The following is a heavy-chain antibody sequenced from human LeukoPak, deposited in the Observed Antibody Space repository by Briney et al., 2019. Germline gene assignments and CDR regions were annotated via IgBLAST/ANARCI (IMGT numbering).Heavy chain of an antibody. V-gene: IGHV3-7*01. Sequence: GGSLRLSCAASGFTFSSYWMSWVRQAPGKGLEWVANIKGDGSEKYYVDSLKGRFTISRDNAKNSLFLQMNSLRAEDTAVYYCARLLLSRTFDYWGQGDLVTVSS. CDR2: IKGDGSEK. J-gene: IGHJ4*02. CDR3: ARLLLSRTFDY. D-gene: IGHD3-10*01. CDR1: GFTFSSYW.